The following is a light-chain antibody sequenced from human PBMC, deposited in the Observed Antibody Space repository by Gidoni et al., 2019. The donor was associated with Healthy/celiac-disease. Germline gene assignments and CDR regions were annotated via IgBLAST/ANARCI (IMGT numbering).Light chain of an antibody. V-gene: IGKV3-11*01. Sequence: EIVLTQSPATLSLSPGERATLSCRASQSVSSYLAWYQQKPGQPPRRLLYDASNRATGIPARFSGSGSGTDFTLTISSLEPEDFAVYYCQQRSNFGGGTKVEIK. CDR3: QQRSN. CDR2: DAS. J-gene: IGKJ4*01. CDR1: QSVSSY.